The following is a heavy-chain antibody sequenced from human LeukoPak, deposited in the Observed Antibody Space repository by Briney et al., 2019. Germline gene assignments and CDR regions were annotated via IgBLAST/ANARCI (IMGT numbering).Heavy chain of an antibody. Sequence: PSETLSLTCTVSGGSISSYNWSWIRQPPGKGLECIGHIYYSGSTNYNPSLKSRVTISVDTSKNQFSLKLTSVTAADTAVYYCARLIAAAGQDAFDIWGKGTMVTVSS. CDR1: GGSISSYN. CDR2: IYYSGST. V-gene: IGHV4-59*08. CDR3: ARLIAAAGQDAFDI. D-gene: IGHD6-13*01. J-gene: IGHJ3*02.